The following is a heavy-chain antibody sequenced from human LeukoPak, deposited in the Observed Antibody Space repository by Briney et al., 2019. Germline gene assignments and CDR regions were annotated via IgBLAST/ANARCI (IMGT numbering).Heavy chain of an antibody. CDR3: ARQLYTSGWLSYFQH. J-gene: IGHJ1*01. D-gene: IGHD6-19*01. CDR1: GGSISSSSYY. V-gene: IGHV4-39*01. CDR2: IYYSGGR. Sequence: PSETLSLTCTVSGGSISSSSYYWGWIRQPPGRGLEWIGSIYYSGGRYYNPSLKSQVTISVDTSKNHFSLKMSSVTAADTAVYYCARQLYTSGWLSYFQHWGQGTLVTVSS.